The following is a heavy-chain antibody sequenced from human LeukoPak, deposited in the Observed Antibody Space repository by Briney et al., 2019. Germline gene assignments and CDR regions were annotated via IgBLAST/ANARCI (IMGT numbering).Heavy chain of an antibody. CDR2: ISSSSSYI. CDR1: GFTFSSYS. Sequence: GGPLRLSCAASGFTFSSYSMNWVRQAPGKGLEWVSSISSSSSYIYYADSVKGRFTISRDNAKNSLYLQMNSLRAEDTAVYYCARAIVGATRPGLYYFDYWGQGTLVTVSS. V-gene: IGHV3-21*01. D-gene: IGHD1-26*01. J-gene: IGHJ4*02. CDR3: ARAIVGATRPGLYYFDY.